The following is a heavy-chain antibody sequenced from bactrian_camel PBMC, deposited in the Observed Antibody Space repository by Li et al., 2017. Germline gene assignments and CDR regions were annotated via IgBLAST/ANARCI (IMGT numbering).Heavy chain of an antibody. CDR3: AADRVSRYDYCSGSRY. CDR2: INTMGST. D-gene: IGHD3*01. CDR1: GFTFSYYR. V-gene: IGHV3S10*01. J-gene: IGHJ4*01. Sequence: VQLVESGGGLVQPGGSLRLSCAASGFTFSYYRMSWIRQAPGKGLEWVSGINTMGSTYYADSVKGRFAISRDNAKDTVYLQLNSLKTEDTAVYYCAADRVSRYDYCSGSRYWGQGTQVTVS.